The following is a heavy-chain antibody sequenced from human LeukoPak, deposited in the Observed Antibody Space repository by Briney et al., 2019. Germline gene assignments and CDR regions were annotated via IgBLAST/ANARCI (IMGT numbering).Heavy chain of an antibody. V-gene: IGHV3-7*03. CDR3: AKGGFVVVPAAIIVSYYGMDV. J-gene: IGHJ6*02. D-gene: IGHD2-2*01. Sequence: GGSLRLSCAASRFTFSSYWMSWVRQAPGKGLEWVANIKEDGSEKYYVDSVKGRFTISRDNSKNTLYLQMNSLRAEDTAVYYCAKGGFVVVPAAIIVSYYGMDVWGQGTTVTVSS. CDR1: RFTFSSYW. CDR2: IKEDGSEK.